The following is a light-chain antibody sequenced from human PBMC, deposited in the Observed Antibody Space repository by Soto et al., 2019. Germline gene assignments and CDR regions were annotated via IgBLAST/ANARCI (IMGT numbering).Light chain of an antibody. V-gene: IGKV1-8*01. CDR3: QQYYSYPRT. J-gene: IGKJ1*01. Sequence: AIRMTQSPSSLSASTGDRVTITCRASQGISSYLAWYQQKPGKAPKLLIYAASTLQSGVPSRFSGSGSGTDFTLTISCLQSEDFATYYCQQYYSYPRTFXQGTKV. CDR2: AAS. CDR1: QGISSY.